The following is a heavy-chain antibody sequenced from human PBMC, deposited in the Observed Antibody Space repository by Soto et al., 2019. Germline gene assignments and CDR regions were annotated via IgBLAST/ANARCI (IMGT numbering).Heavy chain of an antibody. CDR2: IATYNSNK. J-gene: IGHJ5*02. CDR3: ARVLRGVVNWFDP. Sequence: ASVKVSCKTSGDTFTNFCLSWVRQAPGQGLEWMGWIATYNSNKNYAQKFQGRLTLTTDTSTSTGYMELKSLEYDDTAVYYCARVLRGVVNWFDPWGQGTLVTV. V-gene: IGHV1-18*01. CDR1: GDTFTNFC. D-gene: IGHD3-10*01.